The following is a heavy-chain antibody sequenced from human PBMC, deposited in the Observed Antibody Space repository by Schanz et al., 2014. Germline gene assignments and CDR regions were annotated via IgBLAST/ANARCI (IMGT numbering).Heavy chain of an antibody. D-gene: IGHD6-13*01. Sequence: EVHLLDSGGGLVQPGGSLRLSCAASGFTFGDYAMTWVRQAPGKGLEWVSAINTGVNTYYADSVRGRFTMSRDNSKNTLYLQMNSLRAGDAAVYYCARGLIAAAGGAFDYWGQGTLVAVSA. J-gene: IGHJ4*02. CDR3: ARGLIAAAGGAFDY. V-gene: IGHV3-23*01. CDR2: INTGVNT. CDR1: GFTFGDYA.